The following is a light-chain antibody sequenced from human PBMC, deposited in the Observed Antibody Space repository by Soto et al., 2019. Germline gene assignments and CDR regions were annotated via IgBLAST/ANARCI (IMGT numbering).Light chain of an antibody. J-gene: IGKJ1*01. CDR3: QQYAISPGT. V-gene: IGKV3-20*01. CDR1: QSVSSNY. CDR2: AAY. Sequence: EIVLTQSPGTLSLSPWARATLSGRSSQSVSSNYLAWYEQKPGQAPRLLIFAAYRRATGITDRFTGSGSGTDFTLTISRLEPEDFAVYYCQQYAISPGTVGPGTKVEIK.